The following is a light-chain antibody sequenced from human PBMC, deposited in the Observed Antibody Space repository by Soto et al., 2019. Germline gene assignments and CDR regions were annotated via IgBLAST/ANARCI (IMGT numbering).Light chain of an antibody. Sequence: IQLTQSPSSLSASVGDRVTITCRASQGISSYLAWYQQKPGKAPKLLIYAASTLQSGVPSRFSGRGSGTDFTLTISSLQPEDFATYYCQQLNSYPWTFGQGTKV. CDR2: AAS. V-gene: IGKV1-9*01. CDR1: QGISSY. CDR3: QQLNSYPWT. J-gene: IGKJ1*01.